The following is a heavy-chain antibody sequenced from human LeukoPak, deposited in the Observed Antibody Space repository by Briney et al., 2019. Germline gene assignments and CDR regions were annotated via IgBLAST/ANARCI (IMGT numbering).Heavy chain of an antibody. D-gene: IGHD3-10*01. CDR2: IYYSGST. CDR1: GASISTNSYY. CDR3: ARSTRSWFDP. Sequence: PSETLSLTCTVSGASISTNSYYWGWIRQPPGKGLEWIGYIYYSGSTNYNPSLKSRVTISVDTSNNQFSLKLSSVTAADTAVYYCARSTRSWFDPWGQGILVTVSS. V-gene: IGHV4-39*07. J-gene: IGHJ5*02.